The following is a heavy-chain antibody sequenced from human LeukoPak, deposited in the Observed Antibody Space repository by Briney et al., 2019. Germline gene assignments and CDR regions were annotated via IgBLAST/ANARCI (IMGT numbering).Heavy chain of an antibody. D-gene: IGHD4-23*01. V-gene: IGHV4-39*07. CDR3: ARFFLVTSYYFDY. CDR2: IYYSGST. CDR1: GGSISSSSYY. J-gene: IGHJ4*02. Sequence: SETLSLTCTVSGGSISSSSYYWGWIRQPPGKRLEWIGSIYYSGSTYYNPSLKSRVTISVDTSKNQFSLKLSSVTAADTAVYYCARFFLVTSYYFDYWGQGTLVTVSS.